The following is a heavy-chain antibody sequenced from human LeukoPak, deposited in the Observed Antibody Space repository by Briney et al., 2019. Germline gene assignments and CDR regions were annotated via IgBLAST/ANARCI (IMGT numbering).Heavy chain of an antibody. D-gene: IGHD1-7*01. V-gene: IGHV4-39*07. CDR1: SGSISTSNYY. J-gene: IGHJ4*02. CDR2: INHSGST. Sequence: SETLSLTCTVSSGSISTSNYYWSWIRQPPGKGLEWIGEINHSGSTNYNPSLKSRVTISVDTSKNQFSLKLSSVTAADTAVYYCARGRVELLYWGQGTLVTVSS. CDR3: ARGRVELLY.